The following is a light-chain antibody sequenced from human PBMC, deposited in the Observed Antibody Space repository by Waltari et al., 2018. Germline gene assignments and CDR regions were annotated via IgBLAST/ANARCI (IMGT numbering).Light chain of an antibody. Sequence: IVMTHSPATLSVFPGERATLPCRASQSISSNLAWYQQKPGQAPRLLIYGASTRATGIPDRFTGSGSGIEFTLTINSLQSEDFAVYYCQQYNNWPPDPTFGQGTKVEIK. CDR3: QQYNNWPPDPT. CDR1: QSISSN. CDR2: GAS. V-gene: IGKV3D-15*01. J-gene: IGKJ1*01.